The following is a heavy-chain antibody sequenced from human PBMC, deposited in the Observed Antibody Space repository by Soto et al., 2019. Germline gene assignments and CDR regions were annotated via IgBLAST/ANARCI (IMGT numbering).Heavy chain of an antibody. J-gene: IGHJ6*02. V-gene: IGHV5-51*01. D-gene: IGHD1-20*01. Sequence: PGESLKLSCKGSGYSFTSYWIGWVRQMPGKGLEWMGIIYPGDSDTRYSPSFQGQVTISADKSISTAYLQWSSLKASDTAMYYCASSAYNQPYYYGMDVWGQGTTVTVSS. CDR3: ASSAYNQPYYYGMDV. CDR1: GYSFTSYW. CDR2: IYPGDSDT.